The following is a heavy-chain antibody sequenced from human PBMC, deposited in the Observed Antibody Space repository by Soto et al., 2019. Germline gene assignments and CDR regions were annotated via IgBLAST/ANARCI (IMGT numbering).Heavy chain of an antibody. Sequence: ASVKVSCKASGYTFTSYYIHWVRQAPGQGLEWMGIINPSGGSTSYAQKFQGRVTMTRDTSTSTVYMELSSLRSEDTAVYYCARGGYYGSGSYTYYFDYWGQGTLVTVSS. D-gene: IGHD3-10*01. CDR2: INPSGGST. CDR1: GYTFTSYY. V-gene: IGHV1-46*01. CDR3: ARGGYYGSGSYTYYFDY. J-gene: IGHJ4*02.